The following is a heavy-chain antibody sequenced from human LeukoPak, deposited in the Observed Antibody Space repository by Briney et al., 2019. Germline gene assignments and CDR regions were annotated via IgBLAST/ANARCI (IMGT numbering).Heavy chain of an antibody. CDR1: GFTFDDYG. D-gene: IGHD4-23*01. CDR3: ARHYYGGNSPLDY. J-gene: IGHJ4*02. V-gene: IGHV3-20*04. Sequence: GGSLRLSCAASGFTFDDYGMSWVRQAPGKGLEWVSNIKWNGGSTGYADSVKGRFTISRDNAKNSLYLQMNSLRAEDTALYYCARHYYGGNSPLDYWGQGTPVTVSS. CDR2: IKWNGGST.